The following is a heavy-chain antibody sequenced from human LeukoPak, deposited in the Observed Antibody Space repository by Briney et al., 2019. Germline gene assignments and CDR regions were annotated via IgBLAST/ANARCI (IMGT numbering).Heavy chain of an antibody. CDR3: ARDKNGQYCSSTSCYLSWFDP. D-gene: IGHD2-2*01. V-gene: IGHV1-2*02. Sequence: VASVKVSCKASGYTFTGYYMHWVRQAPGQGLEWMGWINPNSGGTNYAQKFQGRVTMTRDTSISTAYMELSRLRSDDTAVYYCARDKNGQYCSSTSCYLSWFDPWGQGTLVTVSS. J-gene: IGHJ5*02. CDR2: INPNSGGT. CDR1: GYTFTGYY.